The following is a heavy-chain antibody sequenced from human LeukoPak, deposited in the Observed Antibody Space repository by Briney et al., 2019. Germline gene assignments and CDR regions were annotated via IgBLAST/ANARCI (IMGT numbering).Heavy chain of an antibody. Sequence: GASVKVSCKASGGTFSSYAISWVRQAPGQGLEWMGGIIPIFGTANYAQKFQGRVTITTDESTSTAYMELSSLRSEDTAVYYCARGNITMIVVQAFDIWGQGTMVTVSS. CDR3: ARGNITMIVVQAFDI. J-gene: IGHJ3*02. V-gene: IGHV1-69*05. CDR1: GGTFSSYA. D-gene: IGHD3-22*01. CDR2: IIPIFGTA.